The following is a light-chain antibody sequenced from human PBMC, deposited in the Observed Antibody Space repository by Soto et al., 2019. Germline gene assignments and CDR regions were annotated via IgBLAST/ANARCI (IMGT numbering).Light chain of an antibody. J-gene: IGKJ1*01. V-gene: IGKV3-15*01. CDR3: QDYIQWPPGM. Sequence: DIVVTQSPATLSASPGERVTLSCRASQFVSSRLAWYQQRPGQVPRLLIYDTSTRAPGISARFSGSGSGTEFPLTISSLQSEDFAVYSCQDYIQWPPGMFGPGTTVDIK. CDR1: QFVSSR. CDR2: DTS.